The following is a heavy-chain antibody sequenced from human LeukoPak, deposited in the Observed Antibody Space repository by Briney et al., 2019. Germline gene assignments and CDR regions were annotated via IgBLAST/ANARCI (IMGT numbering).Heavy chain of an antibody. Sequence: PGGSLRLSCAASGFTFSSYSMNWVRQAPGKGLEWVSSISSSSSYIYYADSVKGRFTISRDNTKNSLYLQMNSLRAEDTAVYYCARDLIAVVVYDAFDIWGQGTMVTVSS. CDR2: ISSSSSYI. CDR1: GFTFSSYS. D-gene: IGHD6-19*01. CDR3: ARDLIAVVVYDAFDI. V-gene: IGHV3-21*01. J-gene: IGHJ3*02.